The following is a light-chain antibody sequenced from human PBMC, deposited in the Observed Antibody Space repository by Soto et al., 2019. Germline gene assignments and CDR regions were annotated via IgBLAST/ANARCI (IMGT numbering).Light chain of an antibody. Sequence: QSVLTQPPSASGSPGQSVTISCTGTSIDVGAYKYVSWYQQYPGKAPKLMIYVVSKRPSGVPDRFSGSKSGNTASLTVSGLQAEDEADYYCTSYAGSNIWVFGGGTQLTVL. CDR2: VVS. J-gene: IGLJ3*02. CDR1: SIDVGAYKY. CDR3: TSYAGSNIWV. V-gene: IGLV2-8*01.